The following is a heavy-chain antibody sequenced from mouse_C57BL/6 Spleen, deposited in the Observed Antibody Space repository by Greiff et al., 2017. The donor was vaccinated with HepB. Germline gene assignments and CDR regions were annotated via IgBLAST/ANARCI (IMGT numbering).Heavy chain of an antibody. Sequence: QVQLKESGPGLVQPSQSLSITCTVSGFSLTSYGVHWVRQSPGKGLEWLGVIWSGGSTDYNAAFISRLSISKDNSKSQVFFKMNSLQADDTAIYYCARNKITTVVDWYFDVWGTGTTVTVSS. D-gene: IGHD1-1*01. J-gene: IGHJ1*03. V-gene: IGHV2-2*01. CDR2: IWSGGST. CDR1: GFSLTSYG. CDR3: ARNKITTVVDWYFDV.